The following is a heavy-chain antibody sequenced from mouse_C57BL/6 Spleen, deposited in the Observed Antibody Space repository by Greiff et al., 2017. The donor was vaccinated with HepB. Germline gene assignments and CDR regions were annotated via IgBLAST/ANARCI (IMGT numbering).Heavy chain of an antibody. CDR3: ARGDGNYVLDY. J-gene: IGHJ2*01. CDR1: GYAFSSSW. D-gene: IGHD2-1*01. Sequence: VQLQQSGPELVKPGASVKISCKASGYAFSSSWMNWVKQRPGKGLEWIGRIYPGDGDTNYNGKFKGKATLTADKSSSTAYMQLSSLTSEDSAVYFCARGDGNYVLDYWGQGTTLTVSS. CDR2: IYPGDGDT. V-gene: IGHV1-82*01.